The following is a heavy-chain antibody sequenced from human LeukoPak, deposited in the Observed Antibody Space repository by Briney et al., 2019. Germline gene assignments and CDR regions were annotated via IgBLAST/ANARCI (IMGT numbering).Heavy chain of an antibody. J-gene: IGHJ4*02. CDR3: ARGGTSTPPAVDY. D-gene: IGHD1-1*01. V-gene: IGHV1-18*01. CDR2: ISAYSGDT. CDR1: GYTFTSYG. Sequence: ASVKVSCKASGYTFTSYGISWVRQAPGQGLEWMGWISAYSGDTNYAQKFQGRATMTTDTSTSTAYMELSSLRSEDTAVYYCARGGTSTPPAVDYWGQGSLVTVSS.